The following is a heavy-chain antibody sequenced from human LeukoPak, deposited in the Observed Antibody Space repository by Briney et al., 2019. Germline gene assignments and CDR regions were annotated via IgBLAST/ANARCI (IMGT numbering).Heavy chain of an antibody. CDR1: GGSFSGYY. J-gene: IGHJ4*02. D-gene: IGHD4-17*01. V-gene: IGHV4-34*01. Sequence: SETLSLTCAVYGGSFSGYYWSWIRQPPGKGLELIGEINHSGSTNYNPSLKSRVTISVDTSKNQFSLKLSSVTAADTAVYYCARWGEGDYGDYVDYWGQGTLVTVSS. CDR3: ARWGEGDYGDYVDY. CDR2: INHSGST.